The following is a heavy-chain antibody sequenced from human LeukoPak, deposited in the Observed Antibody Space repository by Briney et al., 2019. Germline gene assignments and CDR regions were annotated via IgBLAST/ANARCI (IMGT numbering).Heavy chain of an antibody. Sequence: SETLSLTCTVSGGSISSYYWSWIRQPPGKGLEWIGYIHYSGSTNNNPSLKSRVTISVDTSKNQFSLKLSSVTAADTAVYYCARGLAVAASYYFDYWGQGTLVTVSS. V-gene: IGHV4-59*12. D-gene: IGHD6-19*01. CDR2: IHYSGST. CDR1: GGSISSYY. CDR3: ARGLAVAASYYFDY. J-gene: IGHJ4*02.